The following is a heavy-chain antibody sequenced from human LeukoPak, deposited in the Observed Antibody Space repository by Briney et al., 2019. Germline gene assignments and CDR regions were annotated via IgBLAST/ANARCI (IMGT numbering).Heavy chain of an antibody. Sequence: ASVKVSCKASGYTFTGYYMHWVRQAPGQGLEWMGWINPNSGGTNYAQKFQGRVTMTRDTSISTAYMKLSGLRSDDTAVYYCARVVGPGSGCFDYWAREPWSPSPQ. CDR3: ARVVGPGSGCFDY. V-gene: IGHV1-2*02. CDR1: GYTFTGYY. CDR2: INPNSGGT. J-gene: IGHJ4*02. D-gene: IGHD3-22*01.